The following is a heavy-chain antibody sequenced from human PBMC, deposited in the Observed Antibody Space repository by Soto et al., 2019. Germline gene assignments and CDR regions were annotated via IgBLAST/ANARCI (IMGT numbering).Heavy chain of an antibody. CDR1: GGSISSGGYY. J-gene: IGHJ6*02. CDR3: ARAGPGGNSVNHYYYYGMDV. Sequence: SETLSLTCTVSGGSISSGGYYWSWIRQHPGKGLEWIGYIYYSGSTYYNPSLKSRVTISVDTSKNQFSLKLSSVTAADTAVYYCARAGPGGNSVNHYYYYGMDVWGQATTVTVSS. D-gene: IGHD4-4*01. V-gene: IGHV4-31*03. CDR2: IYYSGST.